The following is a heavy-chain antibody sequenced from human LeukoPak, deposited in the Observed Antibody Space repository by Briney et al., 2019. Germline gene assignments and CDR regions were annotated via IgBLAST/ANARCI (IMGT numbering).Heavy chain of an antibody. CDR2: IYSGGST. CDR3: ARAEQYYYYYYMDV. CDR1: GFTVSSNY. Sequence: PGGSLRLSCAASGFTVSSNYRSWVRQAPGKGLEWVSVIYSGGSTYYADSVKGRFTISRDNSKNTLYLQMNSLRAEDTAVYYCARAEQYYYYYYMDVWGKGTTVTVSS. J-gene: IGHJ6*03. V-gene: IGHV3-66*02. D-gene: IGHD1/OR15-1a*01.